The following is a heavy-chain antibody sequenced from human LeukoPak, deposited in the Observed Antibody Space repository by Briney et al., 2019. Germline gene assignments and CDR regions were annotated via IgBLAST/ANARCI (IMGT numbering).Heavy chain of an antibody. J-gene: IGHJ4*02. V-gene: IGHV3-53*01. CDR3: ARVIGVVRADYYFDY. D-gene: IGHD3-10*01. CDR1: GFTVRSNY. CDR2: IYGGGSV. Sequence: GGSLRLSCAASGFTVRSNYMSWVRQAPGKGLEWVSIIYGGGSVFYADSVKGRFTISRDNSKNTLYLQMNSLRGEDTAVYYCARVIGVVRADYYFDYWGQGTLVAVSS.